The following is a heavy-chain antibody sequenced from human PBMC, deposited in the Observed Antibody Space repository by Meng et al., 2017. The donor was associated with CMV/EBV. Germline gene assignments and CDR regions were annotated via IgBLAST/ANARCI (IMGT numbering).Heavy chain of an antibody. V-gene: IGHV4-30-4*08. CDR3: ARDSRSDWLLPHYGMDV. J-gene: IGHJ6*02. CDR2: IYYSGST. CDR1: GGSISSGDYY. D-gene: IGHD3-9*01. Sequence: LRLSCTVSGGSISSGDYYWSWIRQPPGKGLEWIGYIYYSGSTYYNPSLKSRFTISVDTSKNQFSLKLSSVTAADTAVYYCARDSRSDWLLPHYGMDVWGQGTTVTVSS.